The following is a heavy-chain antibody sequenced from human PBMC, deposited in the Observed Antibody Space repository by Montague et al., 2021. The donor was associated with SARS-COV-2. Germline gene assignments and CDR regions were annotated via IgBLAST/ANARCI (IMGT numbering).Heavy chain of an antibody. CDR3: ARVYASSSNFYFDL. Sequence: SLRLSCAASGFTFDDHGMTWVRQAPGKGLEWVSGINWNGGYKHYVDSVRGRFTISRDNAKNSPYLQMNSLRAEDTALYYCARVYASSSNFYFDLWGRGTLVTVSS. D-gene: IGHD2-8*01. CDR2: INWNGGYK. J-gene: IGHJ2*01. V-gene: IGHV3-20*04. CDR1: GFTFDDHG.